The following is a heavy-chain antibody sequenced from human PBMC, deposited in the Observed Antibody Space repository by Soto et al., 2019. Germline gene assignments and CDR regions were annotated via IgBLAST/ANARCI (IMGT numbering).Heavy chain of an antibody. Sequence: GGSLRLSCAASGFTFSIYAMRWVRQAPGQGLEWVSTFSGGRDTTWYAGSVKGRFTVSRDNSKNTLSMQMNSLRTEDTAVYYCANATSAQCIGAICYSFDDWGPGTLVTV. CDR1: GFTFSIYA. J-gene: IGHJ4*02. D-gene: IGHD2-21*01. CDR3: ANATSAQCIGAICYSFDD. V-gene: IGHV3-23*01. CDR2: FSGGRDTT.